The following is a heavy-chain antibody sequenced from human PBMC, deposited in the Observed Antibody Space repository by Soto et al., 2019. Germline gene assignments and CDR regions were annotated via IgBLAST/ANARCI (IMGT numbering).Heavy chain of an antibody. CDR1: GGSISSGGYY. CDR2: IYYSGST. CDR3: AGDAYSNHWFDP. J-gene: IGHJ5*02. Sequence: QVQLQESGPGLVKPSQTLSLTCTVSGGSISSGGYYWSWIRQHPGKGLARNGYIYYSGSTYYNPSLKCRVTISVNTSKNQFSLKLSSVTAADTAVYYCAGDAYSNHWFDPWGQGTLVIFSS. V-gene: IGHV4-31*03. D-gene: IGHD4-4*01.